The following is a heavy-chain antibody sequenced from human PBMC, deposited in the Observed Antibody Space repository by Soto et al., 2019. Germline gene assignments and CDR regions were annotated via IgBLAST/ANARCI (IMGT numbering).Heavy chain of an antibody. J-gene: IGHJ4*02. D-gene: IGHD2-15*01. V-gene: IGHV4-59*08. CDR1: GGSISSYY. CDR2: IYYSGST. Sequence: TLSLTCTVSGGSISSYYWSWIRQPPGKELEWIGYIYYSGSTNYNPSLKSRVTISVDTSKNQFSLKLSSVTAADTAVYYCARQLGYCSGGSCYQYYFDYSGQGTLVTVSS. CDR3: ARQLGYCSGGSCYQYYFDY.